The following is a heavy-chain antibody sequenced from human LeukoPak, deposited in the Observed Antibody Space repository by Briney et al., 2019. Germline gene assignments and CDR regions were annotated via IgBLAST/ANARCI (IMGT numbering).Heavy chain of an antibody. D-gene: IGHD2-2*01. CDR3: ARQVPAAKNYYYYMDV. J-gene: IGHJ6*03. CDR2: IYHSGST. Sequence: SETLSLTCTVSGYSISSGYYWGWIRQPPGKGLEWIGSIYHSGSTYYNPSLKSRVTISVDTSKNQFSLKLSSVTAADTAVYYCARQVPAAKNYYYYMDVWGKGTTVTASS. CDR1: GYSISSGYY. V-gene: IGHV4-38-2*02.